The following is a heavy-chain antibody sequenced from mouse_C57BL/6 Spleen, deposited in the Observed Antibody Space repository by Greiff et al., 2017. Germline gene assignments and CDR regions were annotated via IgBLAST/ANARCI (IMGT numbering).Heavy chain of an antibody. Sequence: VQRQQPGAELVKPGASVKLSCKASGYTFTSYWMQWVKQRPGQGLEWIGEIDPSDSYTNYNQKFKGKATLTVDTSSSTAYMQLSSLTSEDSAVYYCARRDYYGSSYEYFDVWGTGTTVTVSS. CDR3: ARRDYYGSSYEYFDV. V-gene: IGHV1-50*01. D-gene: IGHD1-1*01. CDR1: GYTFTSYW. J-gene: IGHJ1*03. CDR2: IDPSDSYT.